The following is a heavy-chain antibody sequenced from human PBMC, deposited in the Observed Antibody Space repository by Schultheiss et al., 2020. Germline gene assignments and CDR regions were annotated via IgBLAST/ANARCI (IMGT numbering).Heavy chain of an antibody. CDR3: TTGGDPGAYYYYGMDV. J-gene: IGHJ6*02. Sequence: SVKVSCKASGGTFSSYAISWVRQAPGQGLEWMGGIIPIFGTANYAQKFQGRVTITADESTSTAYMELSSLRSEDTAVYYCTTGGDPGAYYYYGMDVWGQGTTVTVSS. D-gene: IGHD2-21*02. CDR2: IIPIFGTA. CDR1: GGTFSSYA. V-gene: IGHV1-69*13.